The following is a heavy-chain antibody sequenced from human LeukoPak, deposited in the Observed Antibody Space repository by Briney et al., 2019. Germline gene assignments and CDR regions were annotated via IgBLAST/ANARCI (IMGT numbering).Heavy chain of an antibody. CDR3: ARAGIAVAGTNWFDP. CDR2: IYYSGST. J-gene: IGHJ5*02. CDR1: GGSISSYY. D-gene: IGHD6-19*01. Sequence: SETLSLTCTVSGGSISSYYWSWIRQPPGKGLEWIGYIYYSGSTNYNPSLKSRVTISVDTSKNQFSLKLSSVTAADTAAYYCARAGIAVAGTNWFDPWGQGTLVTVSS. V-gene: IGHV4-59*01.